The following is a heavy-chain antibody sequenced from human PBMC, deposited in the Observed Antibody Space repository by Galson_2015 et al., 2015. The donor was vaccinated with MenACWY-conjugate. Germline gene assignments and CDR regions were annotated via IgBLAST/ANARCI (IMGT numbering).Heavy chain of an antibody. Sequence: THYADSVKGRFTISRDNAKNSLYLQTNSLRAEDTAVYYCARRVAGHGLDVWGQGTMVTVSS. V-gene: IGHV3-11*06. CDR2: T. D-gene: IGHD2-15*01. J-gene: IGHJ6*02. CDR3: ARRVAGHGLDV.